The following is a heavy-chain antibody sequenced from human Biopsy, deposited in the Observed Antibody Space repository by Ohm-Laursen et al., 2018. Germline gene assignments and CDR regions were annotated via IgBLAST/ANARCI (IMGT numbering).Heavy chain of an antibody. V-gene: IGHV4-34*01. D-gene: IGHD6-13*01. J-gene: IGHJ3*02. Sequence: PSDTLSLTCAVYSASFSDYYWTWVRQSPGKGLEWIGEINHRGSTNYNPSLRSRVTMSIDTSKKHLSLKLTSVTAADTAVYYCARHVGSSWEWAFDIWGRGTMVTVSS. CDR1: SASFSDYY. CDR3: ARHVGSSWEWAFDI. CDR2: INHRGST.